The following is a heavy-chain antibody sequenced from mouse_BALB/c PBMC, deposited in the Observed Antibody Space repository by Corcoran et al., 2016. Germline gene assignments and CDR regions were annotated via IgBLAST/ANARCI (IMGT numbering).Heavy chain of an antibody. CDR3: ARDWDWYFDV. CDR2: INPNNGGT. J-gene: IGHJ1*01. V-gene: IGHV1-26*01. Sequence: EVQLQQSGPELVKPGTSVKMSCKASGYTFTDYSMKWVKQRNGTSLEWIGDINPNNGGTSYNQKFKGKATLTVDKSSSTAYRQRNSRTSEDAAGYYGARDWDWYFDVWGAGTTVTVSS. D-gene: IGHD4-1*01. CDR1: GYTFTDYS.